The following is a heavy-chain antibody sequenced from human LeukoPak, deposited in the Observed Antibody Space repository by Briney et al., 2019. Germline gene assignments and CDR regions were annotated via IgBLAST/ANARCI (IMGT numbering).Heavy chain of an antibody. CDR3: ARAGGSYLGDFDY. CDR1: GGSISSYY. J-gene: IGHJ4*02. D-gene: IGHD1-26*01. Sequence: SETLSLTCTVSGGSISSYYWSWIRQPPGKGLEWIGYIYYSGSTNYNPSLKSRVTISVDTSKNQFSLKLSSVTAADTAVYYCARAGGSYLGDFDYWGQGTLVTVSS. CDR2: IYYSGST. V-gene: IGHV4-59*01.